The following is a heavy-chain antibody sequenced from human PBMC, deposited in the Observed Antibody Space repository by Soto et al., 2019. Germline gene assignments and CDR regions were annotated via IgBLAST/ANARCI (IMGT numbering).Heavy chain of an antibody. Sequence: ASETLSLTCTVSGGSITSGGYSWSWIRQSPGQGLEWIGYIYQSGSALYNPSLKTRATILVDRSKNQFSLNLTSVTAADAAVYYCARAFYGVDLWGQGTTVTVSS. CDR3: ARAFYGVDL. J-gene: IGHJ6*02. CDR2: IYQSGSA. V-gene: IGHV4-30-2*06. CDR1: GGSITSGGYS.